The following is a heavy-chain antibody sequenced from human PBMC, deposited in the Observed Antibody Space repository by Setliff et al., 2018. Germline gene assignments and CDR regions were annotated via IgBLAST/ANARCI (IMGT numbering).Heavy chain of an antibody. Sequence: SETLSLTCAAYGGTFSDYYWTWIRQPPGKGLVWIGEINHRGSTNYNPSLKSRATISIDTSKDQFSLKLISMSAADTAVYYCARGAYDRSPSRGAFDLWGQGTMVTVSS. V-gene: IGHV4-34*01. CDR1: GGTFSDYY. J-gene: IGHJ3*01. CDR2: INHRGST. D-gene: IGHD3-22*01. CDR3: ARGAYDRSPSRGAFDL.